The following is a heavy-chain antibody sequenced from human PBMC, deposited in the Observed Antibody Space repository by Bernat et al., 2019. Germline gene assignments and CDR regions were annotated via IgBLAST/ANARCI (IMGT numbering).Heavy chain of an antibody. V-gene: IGHV1-69*06. CDR1: GGTFSSYA. CDR3: ARAPYSRGPLGY. D-gene: IGHD6-13*01. CDR2: IIPIFGTA. J-gene: IGHJ4*02. Sequence: QVQLVRSGAEVKKPGSSVKVSCKASGGTFSSYAISWVRQASGQGLEWMGGIIPIFGTANYAQKFQGRVTITADKSTSTAYMELSSLRSEDTAVYYCARAPYSRGPLGYWGQGTLVTVSS.